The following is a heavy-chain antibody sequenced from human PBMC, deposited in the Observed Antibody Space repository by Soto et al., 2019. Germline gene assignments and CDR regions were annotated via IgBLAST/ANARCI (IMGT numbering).Heavy chain of an antibody. J-gene: IGHJ4*02. D-gene: IGHD2-2*01. V-gene: IGHV3-74*01. CDR3: ARGGLEPVDY. CDR1: GFSFSTFW. Sequence: EVQLVESGGDLVQPGGSLRLSCAASGFSFSTFWMHWVRQAPGKGLVWVSRINPEETTTTYPDSGRGRFTISRDNAKNTLYLQMNSLRADDTAVYYCARGGLEPVDYWGQGTLVTV. CDR2: INPEETTT.